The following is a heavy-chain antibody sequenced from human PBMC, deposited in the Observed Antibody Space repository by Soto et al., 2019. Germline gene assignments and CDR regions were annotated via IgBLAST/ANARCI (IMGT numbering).Heavy chain of an antibody. D-gene: IGHD4-4*01. V-gene: IGHV3-48*03. CDR1: GFTFSSYE. CDR2: ISSSGSTI. CDR3: ARLQYPGRXXLQYGMDV. Sequence: HPGGSLRLSCAASGFTFSSYEMNWVRQAPGKGLEWVSYISSSGSTIYYADSVKGRFTISRDNAKNSLYLQMNSLRAEDTAVYYCARLQYPGRXXLQYGMDVWGQGTTVTVSS. J-gene: IGHJ6*02.